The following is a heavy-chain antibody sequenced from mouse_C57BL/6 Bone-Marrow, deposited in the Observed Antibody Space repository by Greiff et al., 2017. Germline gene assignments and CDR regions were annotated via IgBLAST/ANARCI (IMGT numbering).Heavy chain of an antibody. CDR2: ISDGGSYT. Sequence: EVKLMESGGGLVKPGGSLKLSCAASGFTFSSYAMSWVRQTPEKRLEWVATISDGGSYTYYPDNVKGRFTISRDNAKNNLYLQMSHLKSEDTAMYYCARDYNTVVAPGDAMDYWGKGTSVTVSS. CDR3: ARDYNTVVAPGDAMDY. CDR1: GFTFSSYA. J-gene: IGHJ4*01. V-gene: IGHV5-4*03. D-gene: IGHD1-1*01.